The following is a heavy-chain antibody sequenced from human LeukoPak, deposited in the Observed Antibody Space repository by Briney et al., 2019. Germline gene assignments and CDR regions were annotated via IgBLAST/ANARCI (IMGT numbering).Heavy chain of an antibody. CDR1: GFTFSSYA. CDR3: ARDPLGHQVAKITDQYYFDY. CDR2: ISYDGSNK. D-gene: IGHD5-12*01. V-gene: IGHV3-30-3*01. Sequence: GGSLRLSCAASGFTFSSYATHWIRQALGKGLEWVAVISYDGSNKYYADSVKGRFTIYRDNSKNTLYLQMNSLRAEDTAVYYCARDPLGHQVAKITDQYYFDYWGHGTLVTVSS. J-gene: IGHJ4*01.